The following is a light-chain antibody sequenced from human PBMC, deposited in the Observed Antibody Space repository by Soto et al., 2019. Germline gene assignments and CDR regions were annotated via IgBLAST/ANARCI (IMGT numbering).Light chain of an antibody. V-gene: IGKV3-20*01. CDR1: ENVRTF. CDR3: QQYGSSTVT. CDR2: GAS. Sequence: EVVLTQSPATLSLSPGERATLSCRASENVRTFVEWYQQQHGQAPRLXIHGASNRETGIPERVSGSGSGTEFTLTISRLEPEDVAVDDCQQYGSSTVTFGQGTKVDIK. J-gene: IGKJ1*01.